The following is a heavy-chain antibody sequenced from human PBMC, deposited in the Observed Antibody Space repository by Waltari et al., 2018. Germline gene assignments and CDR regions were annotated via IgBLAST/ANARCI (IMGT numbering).Heavy chain of an antibody. V-gene: IGHV1-46*01. CDR2: INPSGGST. CDR1: GYTFTSYY. CDR3: ASHSDYGDADFDY. J-gene: IGHJ4*02. Sequence: QVQLVQSGAEVKKPGASVKVSCKASGYTFTSYYMHWVRQAPGQGLRWMGIINPSGGSTSYDQKFQGRVTRTRDTSTSTVYMELSSLRSEDTAVYYCASHSDYGDADFDYWGQGTLVTVSS. D-gene: IGHD4-17*01.